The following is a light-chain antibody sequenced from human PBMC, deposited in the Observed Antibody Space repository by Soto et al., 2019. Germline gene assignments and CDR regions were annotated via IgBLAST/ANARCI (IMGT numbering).Light chain of an antibody. V-gene: IGKV3-11*01. J-gene: IGKJ2*01. CDR2: DGS. CDR1: QSISSY. Sequence: EIVLTQSPATLSLSPGERATLSCRVSQSISSYLAWYQQKPGQAPRLLIYDGSKRATGIPARFSGSGSGTDFNLTISSLEPEHSAVYYCQHRSNWPHTFGQGTKLEIK. CDR3: QHRSNWPHT.